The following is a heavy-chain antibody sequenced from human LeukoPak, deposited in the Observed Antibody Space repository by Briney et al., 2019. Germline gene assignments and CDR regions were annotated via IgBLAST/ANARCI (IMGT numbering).Heavy chain of an antibody. V-gene: IGHV3-73*01. CDR3: TRQSVRGVMVYGMDV. J-gene: IGHJ6*04. CDR1: GFTFSGSA. CDR2: IRSKANSYAT. Sequence: PGGSLKLSCAASGFTFSGSAMHSVRQASGKGLEWVGRIRSKANSYATAYAASVKGRFTISRDDSKNTAYLQMNSLKTEDTAVYYCTRQSVRGVMVYGMDVWGKGTTVTVSS. D-gene: IGHD3-10*01.